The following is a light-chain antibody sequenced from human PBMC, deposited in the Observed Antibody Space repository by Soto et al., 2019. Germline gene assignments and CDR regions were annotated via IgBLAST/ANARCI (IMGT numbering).Light chain of an antibody. Sequence: QSALTQPASVSGSPGQSITISCTGTSSDVGAYHYVSWYQQHPGKAPKLMIYEVNNRPSGVSNRFSGSKSDNTASLTISGLQADDEADYYCNSYTTSSTGVFGGGTQLTVL. CDR1: SSDVGAYHY. CDR3: NSYTTSSTGV. V-gene: IGLV2-14*01. CDR2: EVN. J-gene: IGLJ3*02.